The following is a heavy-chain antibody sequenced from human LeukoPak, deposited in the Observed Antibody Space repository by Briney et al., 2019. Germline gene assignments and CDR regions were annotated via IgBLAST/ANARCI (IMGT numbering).Heavy chain of an antibody. CDR3: ASHGLDGVQNDY. V-gene: IGHV3-23*01. CDR1: GFTFSSFG. D-gene: IGHD5-24*01. J-gene: IGHJ4*02. CDR2: ISYGSST. Sequence: GGSLRLSCAASGFTFSSFGMTWVRQAPGKGLDWVSAISYGSSTYYADSVKGRFTISRDNSKNTLYLQMNSLRAEDTAVYYCASHGLDGVQNDYWGQGTLVTVSS.